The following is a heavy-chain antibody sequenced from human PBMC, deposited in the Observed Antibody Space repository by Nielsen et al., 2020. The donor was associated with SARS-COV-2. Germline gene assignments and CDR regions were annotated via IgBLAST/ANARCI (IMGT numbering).Heavy chain of an antibody. CDR3: AKGFQAVDTAMGVNYYYGMDV. J-gene: IGHJ6*02. D-gene: IGHD5-18*01. V-gene: IGHV3-21*04. CDR2: ISSSSSYI. Sequence: WIRQPPGKGLEWVSSISSSSSYIYYADSVKGRFTISRDNSKNTLYLQMNSLRAEDTAVYYCAKGFQAVDTAMGVNYYYGMDVWGQGTTVTVSS.